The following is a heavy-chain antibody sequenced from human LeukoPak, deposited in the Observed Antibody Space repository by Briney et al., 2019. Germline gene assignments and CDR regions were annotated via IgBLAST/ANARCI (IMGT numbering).Heavy chain of an antibody. CDR3: ARADYDSSGYYPYFDY. J-gene: IGHJ4*02. CDR2: IYYSGST. D-gene: IGHD3-22*01. V-gene: IGHV4-31*03. CDR1: GGSISSSGSY. Sequence: SETLSLACTVSGGSISSSGSYWSWIRQHPGKGLEWIGYIYYSGSTYYNPSLKSRVTISVDTSKNQFSLKLSSVTAADTAVYYCARADYDSSGYYPYFDYWGQGTLVTVSS.